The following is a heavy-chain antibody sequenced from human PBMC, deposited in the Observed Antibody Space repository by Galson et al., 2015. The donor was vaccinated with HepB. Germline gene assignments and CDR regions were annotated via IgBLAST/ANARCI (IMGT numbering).Heavy chain of an antibody. D-gene: IGHD6-19*01. V-gene: IGHV5-51*01. CDR3: ARSGSGWWNGQYNWFDP. CDR1: GYSFTSYW. CDR2: IYPGDSDT. Sequence: QSGAEVKKPGESLKISCKGSGYSFTSYWIGWVRQMPGKGLEWMGIIYPGDSDTRYSPSFQGQVTISADKSISTAYLQWSSLKAPDTAMYYCARSGSGWWNGQYNWFDPWGQGTLVTVSS. J-gene: IGHJ5*02.